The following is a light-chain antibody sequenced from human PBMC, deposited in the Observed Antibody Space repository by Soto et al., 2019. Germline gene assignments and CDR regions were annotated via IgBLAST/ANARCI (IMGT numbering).Light chain of an antibody. J-gene: IGLJ2*01. Sequence: QSVLTQPPSASGSPGQSVTISCTGTSSDVGGYNYVSWYQHHPGKAPKLMIYEFSKGPSGVPDRFSGSKSGNTASLTVSGLQAEDEADYYCSSYAGSNNLLFGGGTKVTVL. V-gene: IGLV2-8*01. CDR1: SSDVGGYNY. CDR2: EFS. CDR3: SSYAGSNNLL.